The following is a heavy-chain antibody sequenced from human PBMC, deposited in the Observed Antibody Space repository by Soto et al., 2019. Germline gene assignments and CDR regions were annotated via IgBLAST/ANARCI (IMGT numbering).Heavy chain of an antibody. V-gene: IGHV4-31*03. CDR3: SRGLDRDSNGYPGY. CDR1: GGSISSCGYY. J-gene: IGHJ4*02. CDR2: IYYNGNT. Sequence: SETLSLTCTVSGGSISSCGYYWSWIRQHPGKGLEWIGYIYYNGNTYYNPSLKSRVTISVDTARNQFSLRLSSVTAADTAVYFCSRGLDRDSNGYPGYWGQGTLVTVSS. D-gene: IGHD6-19*01.